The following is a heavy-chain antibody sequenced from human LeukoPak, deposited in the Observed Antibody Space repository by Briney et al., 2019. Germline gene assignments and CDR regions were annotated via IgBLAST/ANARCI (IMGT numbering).Heavy chain of an antibody. CDR2: ISSSSSYI. J-gene: IGHJ3*02. D-gene: IGHD6-19*01. V-gene: IGHV3-21*01. Sequence: KPGGSLRLSCAASGFTFSSYSMNWVRQAPGKGLEWVSSISSSSSYIYYADSVKGRFTISRDNAKNSLYLQMNSLRAEDTAVYYCASLYHTGCSSGWYHRNAFDIWGQGTMVTVSS. CDR1: GFTFSSYS. CDR3: ASLYHTGCSSGWYHRNAFDI.